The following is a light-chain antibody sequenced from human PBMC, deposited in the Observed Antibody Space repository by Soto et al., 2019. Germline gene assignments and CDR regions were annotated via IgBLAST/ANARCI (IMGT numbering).Light chain of an antibody. CDR1: QSISSY. Sequence: DSQMTQSPSSLSASVGDRVTITCRASQSISSYLNWYQQKPGKAPKLLIYATSSLQSGVPSRFSGSGSGTDFTLTISSLQPEDIATYYCQQYDNLITFGQGTRLEIK. CDR2: ATS. J-gene: IGKJ5*01. CDR3: QQYDNLIT. V-gene: IGKV1-39*01.